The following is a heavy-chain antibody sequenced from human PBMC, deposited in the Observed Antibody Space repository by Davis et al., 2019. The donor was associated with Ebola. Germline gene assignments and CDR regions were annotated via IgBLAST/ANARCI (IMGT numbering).Heavy chain of an antibody. Sequence: ASVKVSCKASGYTFTGYYMHWVRQAPGQGLEWMGWINPNSDGTNYAQKLQGRVTMTTDTSTSTAYMELRSLRSDDTAVYYCARVSGWRFDSSSWWYYYYGMDVWGQGTTVTVSS. D-gene: IGHD6-13*01. CDR3: ARVSGWRFDSSSWWYYYYGMDV. V-gene: IGHV1-2*02. J-gene: IGHJ6*02. CDR1: GYTFTGYY. CDR2: INPNSDGT.